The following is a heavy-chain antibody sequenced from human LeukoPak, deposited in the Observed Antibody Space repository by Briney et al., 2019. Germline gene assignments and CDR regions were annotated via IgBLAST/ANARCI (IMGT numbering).Heavy chain of an antibody. J-gene: IGHJ6*03. V-gene: IGHV4-39*07. Sequence: PSETLSLTCTVSGGSISSSSYYWGWICQPPGKALEWIGSIYYSGSSYYNPSLKSRVSISVDTSKSQFSLKLSSVTAADTAVYYCAGFYDSSYYMDVWGKGTTVTVSS. D-gene: IGHD3-22*01. CDR2: IYYSGSS. CDR1: GGSISSSSYY. CDR3: AGFYDSSYYMDV.